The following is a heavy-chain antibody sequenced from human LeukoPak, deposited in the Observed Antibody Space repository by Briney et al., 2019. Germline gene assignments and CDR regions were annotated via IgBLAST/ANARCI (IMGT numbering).Heavy chain of an antibody. V-gene: IGHV5-51*01. D-gene: IGHD3-16*01. CDR3: ARHSVVWQPTQQGAFDV. Sequence: GEPLKISCKGSGYSFTNYWIGWVRQMPGKGLEWMGIIFPGDSDTRYSPSFQGQVTISADKSINTAFLQWSSLTASTTALYYCARHSVVWQPTQQGAFDVWGQGTMVTVSS. CDR1: GYSFTNYW. CDR2: IFPGDSDT. J-gene: IGHJ3*01.